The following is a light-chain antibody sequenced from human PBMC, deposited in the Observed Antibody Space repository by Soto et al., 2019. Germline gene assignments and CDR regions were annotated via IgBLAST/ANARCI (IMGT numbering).Light chain of an antibody. CDR1: SSDVGGYNY. J-gene: IGLJ1*01. CDR2: DVS. V-gene: IGLV2-14*03. CDR3: TSYTSSSTYV. Sequence: QSVLTQPASVSGSPGQSITIFCTGTSSDVGGYNYVSWYQQHPGRAPKLMIYDVSSRPSGVSNRCSGSKSGNTASLTISGLQAEDEADYFCTSYTSSSTYVFGTGTKVTVL.